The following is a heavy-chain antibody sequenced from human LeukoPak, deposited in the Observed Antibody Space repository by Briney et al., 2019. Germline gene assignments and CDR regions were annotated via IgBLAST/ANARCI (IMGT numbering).Heavy chain of an antibody. V-gene: IGHV3-7*03. J-gene: IGHJ4*02. D-gene: IGHD3-16*01. Sequence: GGSLRLSCAASGFTFSNYWMTWVRQAPGKGLEWVANINEDETEKYYVGSVKGRFTISRDNAKNSLYLQMNSLRAKDTAIYYCVKDERDAYYDFWGQGTLVTVSS. CDR2: INEDETEK. CDR1: GFTFSNYW. CDR3: VKDERDAYYDF.